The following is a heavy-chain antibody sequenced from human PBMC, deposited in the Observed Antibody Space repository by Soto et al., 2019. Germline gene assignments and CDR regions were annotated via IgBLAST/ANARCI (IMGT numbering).Heavy chain of an antibody. V-gene: IGHV1-46*01. CDR2: INPSGGST. CDR3: AREDTADYYGMDV. Sequence: QVQLVESGAEVKKPGASVKVSCKASGYTFTNYYVHWVRQAPGQGPEWMGVINPSGGSTRDAQKFQGRVTMTRDTSTSTVHMELSSLRSEDTAVYHCAREDTADYYGMDVWGQGTTVTVSS. D-gene: IGHD5-18*01. J-gene: IGHJ6*02. CDR1: GYTFTNYY.